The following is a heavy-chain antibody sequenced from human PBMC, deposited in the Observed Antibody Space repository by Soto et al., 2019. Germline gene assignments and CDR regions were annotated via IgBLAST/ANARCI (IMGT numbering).Heavy chain of an antibody. D-gene: IGHD6-19*01. CDR2: INHSGST. V-gene: IGHV4-34*01. J-gene: IGHJ6*02. CDR1: GGSFSGYY. CDR3: ARGGRVMSTPSKQWSGWQVYYYYYGMDV. Sequence: KPSETLSLTCAVYGGSFSGYYWSWIRQPPGKGLEWIGEINHSGSTNYNPSLKSRVTISVDTSKNQFSLKLSPVTAADTAVYYCARGGRVMSTPSKQWSGWQVYYYYYGMDVWGQGTTVTVSS.